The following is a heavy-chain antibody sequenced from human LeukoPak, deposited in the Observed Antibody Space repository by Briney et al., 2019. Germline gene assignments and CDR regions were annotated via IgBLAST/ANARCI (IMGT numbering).Heavy chain of an antibody. D-gene: IGHD2-2*01. J-gene: IGHJ6*03. Sequence: PGGSLRLSCAASGFTFSDYYMSWIRQAPWKGLEWVSYISSSGSTIYYADSVKGRFTISRDNAKNSLYLQMNSLRAEDTAVYYCARDPTSTDYYYYYYMDVWGKGTTVTVSS. CDR2: ISSSGSTI. CDR3: ARDPTSTDYYYYYYMDV. CDR1: GFTFSDYY. V-gene: IGHV3-11*04.